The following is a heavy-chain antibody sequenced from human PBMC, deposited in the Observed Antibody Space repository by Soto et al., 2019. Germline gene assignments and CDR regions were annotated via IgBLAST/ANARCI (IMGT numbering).Heavy chain of an antibody. D-gene: IGHD1-1*01. Sequence: VPLVQSGAEVRKPGSSVRVSCKASGDRFNTYAFNWVRQAPGQGLEWLGGIITFFGAAMYAQKFQGRVTITADEFTTTAYMELSSLTSEDTAVYYCARGGKERFRGSGMDVWGQGATVTVSS. V-gene: IGHV1-69*01. CDR2: IITFFGAA. CDR1: GDRFNTYA. CDR3: ARGGKERFRGSGMDV. J-gene: IGHJ6*02.